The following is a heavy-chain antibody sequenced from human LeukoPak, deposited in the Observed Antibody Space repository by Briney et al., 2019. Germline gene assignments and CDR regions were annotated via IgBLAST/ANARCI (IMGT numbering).Heavy chain of an antibody. Sequence: ASVKVSCKASGYTFTGYYMHWVRQAPGQGLEWMGWINPNSGGSNYAQKFQGRVTMTRGTSISTAYMELSRLRSDDTAVYYCARDRRGAYGDYATSFWGQGTPVTVSS. J-gene: IGHJ4*02. CDR3: ARDRRGAYGDYATSF. V-gene: IGHV1-2*02. CDR2: INPNSGGS. CDR1: GYTFTGYY. D-gene: IGHD4-17*01.